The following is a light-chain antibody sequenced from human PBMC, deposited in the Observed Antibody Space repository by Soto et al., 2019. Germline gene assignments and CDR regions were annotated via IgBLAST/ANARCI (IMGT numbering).Light chain of an antibody. J-gene: IGKJ4*01. CDR1: ESVSSFY. CDR2: HAS. CDR3: QQYGGSPLT. V-gene: IGKV3-20*01. Sequence: EIVLTQSPGNLSLSPGERATLSCRASESVSSFYLAWYQHKPGQAPRLLIYHASTRATGIPDRFSGYGSGTDFTLTISRLEPEDCALYYCQQYGGSPLTFGGGTKV.